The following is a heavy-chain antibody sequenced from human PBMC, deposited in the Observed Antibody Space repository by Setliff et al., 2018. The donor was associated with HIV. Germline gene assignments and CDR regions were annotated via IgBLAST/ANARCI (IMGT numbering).Heavy chain of an antibody. V-gene: IGHV3-74*01. CDR2: VNNDETIT. D-gene: IGHD3-3*01. J-gene: IGHJ4*02. CDR3: ATIWMRGAYFDY. Sequence: GGSLRLSCVASGFTFSSYWMHWVRQVPGKGLMWVSHVNNDETITNYADSVKGRFTISRDNAKNTLYLQMNSLRAEDTAAYYCATIWMRGAYFDYWGQGTLVTVSS. CDR1: GFTFSSYW.